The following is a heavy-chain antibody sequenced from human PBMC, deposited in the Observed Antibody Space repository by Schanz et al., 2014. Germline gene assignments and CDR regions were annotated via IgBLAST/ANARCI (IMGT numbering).Heavy chain of an antibody. Sequence: QVQLVESGGGVVQPGRSLRLSCAAYGFTLSSYAMHWVRQAPGKGLEWVAVISYDGSNKYYADSVKGRFTISRDNSKNTLYLQMNPLRAEDTAVYFCARVRRRIATPSTPSFRNYYYYAMDVWGQGTTVTVSS. CDR3: ARVRRRIATPSTPSFRNYYYYAMDV. J-gene: IGHJ6*02. CDR1: GFTLSSYA. D-gene: IGHD6-13*01. CDR2: ISYDGSNK. V-gene: IGHV3-30-3*01.